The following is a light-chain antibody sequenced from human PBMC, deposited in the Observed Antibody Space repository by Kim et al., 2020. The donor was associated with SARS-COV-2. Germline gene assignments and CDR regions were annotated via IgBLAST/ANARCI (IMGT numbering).Light chain of an antibody. J-gene: IGLJ2*01. CDR1: SSDVGGYNY. CDR2: EVS. V-gene: IGLV2-8*01. Sequence: GQSVTIACTGTSSDVGGYNYVSWYQQHPGKAPKLIIYEVSKRPSGVPDRFSGSTSGNPASLTVSGLQAEDEADYYCSSYAGSNNLVFGGGTQLTVL. CDR3: SSYAGSNNLV.